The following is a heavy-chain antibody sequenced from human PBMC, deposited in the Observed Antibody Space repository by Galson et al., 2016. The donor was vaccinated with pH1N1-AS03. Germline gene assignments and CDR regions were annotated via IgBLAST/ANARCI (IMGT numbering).Heavy chain of an antibody. CDR3: VRGARSFASGGPDDY. Sequence: SLRLSCAGSGFNFGDHYMSWIRQAPGKGLECISYISGTANYVWHAESVKGRFTMSRDNSNKTLYLHMNSVTADDTAFYYRVRGARSFASGGPDDYWGRGTLVTVSS. CDR1: GFNFGDHY. CDR2: ISGTANYV. J-gene: IGHJ4*02. V-gene: IGHV3-11*01. D-gene: IGHD6-6*01.